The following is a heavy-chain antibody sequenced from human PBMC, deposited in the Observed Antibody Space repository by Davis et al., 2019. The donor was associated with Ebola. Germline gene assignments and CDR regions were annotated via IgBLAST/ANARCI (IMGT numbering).Heavy chain of an antibody. CDR2: INPSGGST. CDR3: ARDWAKVLRYFDWQEVNWFDP. D-gene: IGHD3-9*01. V-gene: IGHV1-46*03. J-gene: IGHJ5*02. Sequence: ASVKVSCKASGYTFTSYYMHWVRQAPGQGLEWMGIINPSGGSTSYAQKFQGRVTMTRDTSTSTVYMELSSLRSEDTAVYYCARDWAKVLRYFDWQEVNWFDPWGQGTLVTVSS. CDR1: GYTFTSYY.